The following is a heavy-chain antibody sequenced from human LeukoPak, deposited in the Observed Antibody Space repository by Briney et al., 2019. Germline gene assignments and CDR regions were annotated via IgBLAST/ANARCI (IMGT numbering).Heavy chain of an antibody. D-gene: IGHD3-22*01. CDR2: ISGSGGST. V-gene: IGHV3-23*01. Sequence: GGSLRLSCAASGFTFSSYAMSWVRQAPGKGLEWESAISGSGGSTYYADSVKGGFTISRDNSKNTLYLQMNSLRAEDTAVYYCAKSTTKAHYYDSSGYPYWGQGTLVTVSS. CDR1: GFTFSSYA. J-gene: IGHJ4*02. CDR3: AKSTTKAHYYDSSGYPY.